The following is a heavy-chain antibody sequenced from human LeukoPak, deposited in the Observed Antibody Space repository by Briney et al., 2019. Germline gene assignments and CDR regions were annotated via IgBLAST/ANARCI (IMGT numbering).Heavy chain of an antibody. V-gene: IGHV3-21*01. D-gene: IGHD1/OR15-1a*01. CDR2: ISSNSSYI. J-gene: IGHJ4*02. Sequence: GGSLRLSCAASGFTFSSYSMNWVRQAPGKGLEWVSSISSNSSYIYYADSVKGRFTISRDNAKNSLYLQMNSLRAEDTAVYYCARDLLPQTTCQNVYWGQGNLVTVSS. CDR1: GFTFSSYS. CDR3: ARDLLPQTTCQNVY.